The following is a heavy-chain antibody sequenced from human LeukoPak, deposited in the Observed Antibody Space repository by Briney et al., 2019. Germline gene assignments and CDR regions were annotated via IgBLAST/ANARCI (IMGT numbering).Heavy chain of an antibody. CDR3: ARARKVPAFRYLNIYYFDY. D-gene: IGHD2-2*01. CDR1: GYTFTSYD. CDR2: MNPNSGNT. Sequence: ASVKVSCKASGYTFTSYDINWVRQATGQGLEWMGWMNPNSGNTGYAQKFQGRVTMTRNTSISTAYMELSSLRSEDTAVYYCARARKVPAFRYLNIYYFDYWGQGTLVTVSS. V-gene: IGHV1-8*01. J-gene: IGHJ4*02.